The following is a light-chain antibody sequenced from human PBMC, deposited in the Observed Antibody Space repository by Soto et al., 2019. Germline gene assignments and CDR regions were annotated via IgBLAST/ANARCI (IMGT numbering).Light chain of an antibody. CDR3: QQYTSYPWT. CDR1: QTISSW. V-gene: IGKV1-5*03. Sequence: DIQMTQSPSTLTASVGDRVTITCRASQTISSWLAWYHQKPGKAPKLLIYEASRLESGVPSRISGSGSGTEFTLTISSLQPDDFATYYCQQYTSYPWTFGQGTKVDI. J-gene: IGKJ1*01. CDR2: EAS.